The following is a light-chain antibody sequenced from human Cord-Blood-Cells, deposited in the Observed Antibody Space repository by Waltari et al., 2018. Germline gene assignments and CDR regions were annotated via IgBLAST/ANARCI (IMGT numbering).Light chain of an antibody. Sequence: DIQMTQSPSSLSASVGDRVTITCRASQSISSYLNWYQQKPGIAPKLLIYAASSLQSGVPSRFSGSGSWTEFTLTISSLQPEDFATYYCQQSYSTLMYSFGQGTKLEIK. CDR3: QQSYSTLMYS. CDR1: QSISSY. J-gene: IGKJ2*03. V-gene: IGKV1-39*01. CDR2: AAS.